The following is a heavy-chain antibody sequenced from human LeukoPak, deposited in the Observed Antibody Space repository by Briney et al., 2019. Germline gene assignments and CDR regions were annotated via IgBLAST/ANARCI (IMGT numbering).Heavy chain of an antibody. Sequence: PSETLSLTCAVYGGSFSGYYWSWIRQPPGKGLEWNGEINHSGSTNYNPSLKSPVTISVDTSKNQFSLKLSSVTAADTAVYYCARGEPTNYDFWSGYPGKYYFDYWGQGTLVTVSS. D-gene: IGHD3-3*01. CDR1: GGSFSGYY. CDR3: ARGEPTNYDFWSGYPGKYYFDY. J-gene: IGHJ4*02. CDR2: INHSGST. V-gene: IGHV4-34*01.